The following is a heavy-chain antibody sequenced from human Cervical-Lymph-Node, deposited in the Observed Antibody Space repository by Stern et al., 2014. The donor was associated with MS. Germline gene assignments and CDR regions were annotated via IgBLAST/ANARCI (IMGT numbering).Heavy chain of an antibody. V-gene: IGHV1-69*06. CDR1: GDTFSSYA. CDR2: ITPVFGTT. CDR3: ARGGGLVGYFDY. Sequence: VQLVQSGAEVKKPGSSVRVSCKASGDTFSSYAIHWVRQAPGQGLAWMGGITPVFGTTNYAQKFQGRVTITADKSTNTAYMELMTLRSEDTAVYYCARGGGLVGYFDYWGQGTLVSVSS. J-gene: IGHJ4*02. D-gene: IGHD1-26*01.